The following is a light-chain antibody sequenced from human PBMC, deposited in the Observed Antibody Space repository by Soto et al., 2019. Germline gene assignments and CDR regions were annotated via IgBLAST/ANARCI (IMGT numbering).Light chain of an antibody. CDR1: QRVSSY. Sequence: DIQLIQSPSSLSASVGDRVTITCNTSQRVSSYLNWYQQKPGKAPKLLINAVSTLHSGVPSRFSGSGSETDFTLTISSLQPEDSGTYYCQQSYTTPSWTFGQGTKVEI. CDR2: AVS. V-gene: IGKV1-39*01. J-gene: IGKJ1*01. CDR3: QQSYTTPSWT.